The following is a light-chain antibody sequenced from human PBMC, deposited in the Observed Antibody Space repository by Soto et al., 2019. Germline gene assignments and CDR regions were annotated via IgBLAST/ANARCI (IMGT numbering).Light chain of an antibody. J-gene: IGLJ2*01. CDR2: DVN. CDR1: SSDVGAYNY. V-gene: IGLV2-14*03. CDR3: SSYTRSSTLVV. Sequence: QSVLTQPASVSGSPGQSITISCTGTSSDVGAYNYVSWYQQHPGKAPKLLIYDVNTRPSGVSNRFSGSKSGNTASLTISGLQAEDDADYYCSSYTRSSTLVVFGGGTKLTVL.